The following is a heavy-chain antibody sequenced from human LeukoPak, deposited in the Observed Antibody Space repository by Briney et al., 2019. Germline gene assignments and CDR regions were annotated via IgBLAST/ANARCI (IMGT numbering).Heavy chain of an antibody. CDR3: ARVRGYYDSSGYYPDAFDI. CDR1: GYSISSGYY. CDR2: IYYSGST. J-gene: IGHJ3*02. Sequence: SETLSLTCAVSGYSISSGYYWGWIRQPPGKGLEWIGYIYYSGSTNYNPSLKSRVTISVDTSKNQFSLKLSSVTAADTAVYYCARVRGYYDSSGYYPDAFDIWGQGTMVTVSS. D-gene: IGHD3-22*01. V-gene: IGHV4-61*01.